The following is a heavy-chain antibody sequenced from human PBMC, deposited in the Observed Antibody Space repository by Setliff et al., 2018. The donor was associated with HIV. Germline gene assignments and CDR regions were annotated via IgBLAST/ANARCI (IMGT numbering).Heavy chain of an antibody. V-gene: IGHV1-2*04. Sequence: GASVKVSCKASGGTFSNYYINWVRQAAGQGLVWMGWINPDSGSTNYAQKFQGWVTMTRDTSITTAYMELSRLTSDDTAVYYCARQGAAADGFDPWGQGTLVTVSS. CDR2: INPDSGST. D-gene: IGHD6-13*01. J-gene: IGHJ5*02. CDR3: ARQGAAADGFDP. CDR1: GGTFSNYY.